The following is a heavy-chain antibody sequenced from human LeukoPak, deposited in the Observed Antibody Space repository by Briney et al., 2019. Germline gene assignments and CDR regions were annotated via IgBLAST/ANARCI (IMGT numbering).Heavy chain of an antibody. CDR3: ARVRSEYQLPENAFDI. CDR2: IWYDGSNK. J-gene: IGHJ3*02. V-gene: IGHV3-33*01. Sequence: GGSLRLSCAAYGFTFSIYGMHWVRQAPGKGLEWVAVIWYDGSNKYYADSVKGRFTISRDNSKNTLYLQMNSLRAEDTAVYYCARVRSEYQLPENAFDIWGQGTMVTVSS. D-gene: IGHD2-2*01. CDR1: GFTFSIYG.